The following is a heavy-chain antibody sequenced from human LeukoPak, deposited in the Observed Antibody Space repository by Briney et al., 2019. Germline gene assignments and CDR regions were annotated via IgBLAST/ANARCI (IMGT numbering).Heavy chain of an antibody. J-gene: IGHJ2*01. CDR2: ISHSGTT. Sequence: SETLSLTCAVSGGSITSGGYSWSWIRQPPGQGLEWIGYISHSGTTSYNPSLKSRVTISVDTSKTQFSLRLSSVTAADTAVYYCARSWGDVGWYFDLWGRGTLVTVSS. CDR1: GGSITSGGYS. V-gene: IGHV4-30-2*01. CDR3: ARSWGDVGWYFDL. D-gene: IGHD3-10*01.